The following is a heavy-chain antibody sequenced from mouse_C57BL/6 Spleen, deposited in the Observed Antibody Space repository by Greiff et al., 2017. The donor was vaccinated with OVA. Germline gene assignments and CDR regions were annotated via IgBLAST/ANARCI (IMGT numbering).Heavy chain of an antibody. D-gene: IGHD2-13*01. Sequence: ESGPGLVKPSQSLSLTCSVTGYSITSGYYWNWIRQFPGNKLEWMGYISYDGSNNYNPSLKNRISITRDTSKNQFFLKLNSVTTEDTATYYCARGLARYFDVWGTGTTVTVSS. CDR1: GYSITSGYY. CDR2: ISYDGSN. CDR3: ARGLARYFDV. J-gene: IGHJ1*03. V-gene: IGHV3-6*01.